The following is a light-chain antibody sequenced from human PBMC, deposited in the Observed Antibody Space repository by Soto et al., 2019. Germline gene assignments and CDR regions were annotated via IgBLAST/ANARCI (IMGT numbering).Light chain of an antibody. V-gene: IGLV2-14*01. J-gene: IGLJ1*01. CDR3: SSYAGSNGV. Sequence: QSVLTQPASVSGSPGQSITISCTGTSSDVGGYNYASWYQQHPGKAPKLMIYDVSNRPSGVSNRFSGSKSGNTASLTISGLQAEDEADYYCSSYAGSNGVFGTGTKVTVL. CDR1: SSDVGGYNY. CDR2: DVS.